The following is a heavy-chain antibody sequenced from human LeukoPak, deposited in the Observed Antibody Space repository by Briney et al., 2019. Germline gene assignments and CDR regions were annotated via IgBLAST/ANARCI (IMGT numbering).Heavy chain of an antibody. V-gene: IGHV1-18*01. CDR3: ARGKVTTGSWFDP. CDR1: GYTFTRYG. Sequence: RASVKVSCKASGYTFTRYGISWVRQEPGQGLEWMGWISAYNGNTNYAQKLQGRVTMTTDTSTSTAYMELRSLRSDDTAVYYCARGKVTTGSWFDPWGQGTLVTVSS. CDR2: ISAYNGNT. D-gene: IGHD4-17*01. J-gene: IGHJ5*02.